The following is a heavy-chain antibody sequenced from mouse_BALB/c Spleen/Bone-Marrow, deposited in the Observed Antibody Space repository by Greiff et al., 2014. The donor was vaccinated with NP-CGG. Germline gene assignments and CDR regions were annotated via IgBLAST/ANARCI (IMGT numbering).Heavy chain of an antibody. J-gene: IGHJ2*01. CDR3: ARGVNYNYAYFDY. D-gene: IGHD1-1*01. CDR1: GYTFTSYT. Sequence: SGAELARPGASVKMSCKASGYTFTSYTMHWVKQRPGQGLEWIGYIYPTTGYTNYNQTFKDKASMTADKSSSTAYMQLSSLASEDSAAYYCARGVNYNYAYFDYWGQGTTLTVSS. V-gene: IGHV1-4*01. CDR2: IYPTTGYT.